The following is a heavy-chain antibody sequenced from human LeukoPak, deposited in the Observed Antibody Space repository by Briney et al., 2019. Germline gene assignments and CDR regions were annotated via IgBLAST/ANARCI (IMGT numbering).Heavy chain of an antibody. CDR2: IRYDGSNK. V-gene: IGHV3-30*02. CDR1: GFTFSSYG. Sequence: GGSLRLSCAASGFTFSSYGMRWVRQAPGKGLEWVAFIRYDGSNKYYADSVKGRFTISRDNSKNTLYLQMNSLRAEDTAVYYCAKPTYYYDSSGYYGTFDPWGQGTLVTVSS. J-gene: IGHJ5*02. CDR3: AKPTYYYDSSGYYGTFDP. D-gene: IGHD3-22*01.